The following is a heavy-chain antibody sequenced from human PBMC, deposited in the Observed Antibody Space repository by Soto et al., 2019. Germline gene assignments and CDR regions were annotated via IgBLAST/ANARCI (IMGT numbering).Heavy chain of an antibody. D-gene: IGHD3-10*01. J-gene: IGHJ4*02. CDR3: ARVSGGDGYYGGRLDY. V-gene: IGHV3-33*01. CDR1: GFIFSSYG. Sequence: GGSLRLSCVASGFIFSSYGMHWVRQAPGKGLEWVAVIWYDGSKKYYADSVEGRFTISRDSSKNTVYLQMNSLRAEDTAIYYCARVSGGDGYYGGRLDYWGQGIQVTVSS. CDR2: IWYDGSKK.